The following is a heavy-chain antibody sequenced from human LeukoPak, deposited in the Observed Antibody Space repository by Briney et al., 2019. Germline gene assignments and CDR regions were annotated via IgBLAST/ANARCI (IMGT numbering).Heavy chain of an antibody. V-gene: IGHV3-48*03. Sequence: GGSLRLSCAASGFTFSGYEMHWVGQAPGKGLEWVSYISSSGSTIYYADSVKGRFTISRDNAKNSLFLEMNSLRVEDTAVYYCARGAGWFGELSAYYFDYWGQGTLVTASS. CDR2: ISSSGSTI. D-gene: IGHD3-10*01. CDR1: GFTFSGYE. J-gene: IGHJ4*02. CDR3: ARGAGWFGELSAYYFDY.